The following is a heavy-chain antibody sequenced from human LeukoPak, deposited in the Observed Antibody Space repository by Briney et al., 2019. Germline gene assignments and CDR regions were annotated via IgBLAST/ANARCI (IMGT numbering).Heavy chain of an antibody. J-gene: IGHJ4*02. D-gene: IGHD3-22*01. CDR2: ITPHNGGT. Sequence: ASVKVSCKASGYTFTDYYIHWVRRAPGQGLEWMGWITPHNGGTNYAQKFQGRVTMTRDTSISTAYMELSRLRSDDTAVYYCARGGYYDSSAYRVLDYWGQGTLVTVSS. CDR3: ARGGYYDSSAYRVLDY. V-gene: IGHV1-2*02. CDR1: GYTFTDYY.